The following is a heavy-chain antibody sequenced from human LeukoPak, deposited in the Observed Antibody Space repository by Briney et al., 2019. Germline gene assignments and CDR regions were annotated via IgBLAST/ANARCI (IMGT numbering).Heavy chain of an antibody. J-gene: IGHJ4*02. D-gene: IGHD3-10*01. CDR2: IYLSGHT. Sequence: SETLSLTCALSGGSITTSDWWRWVRQPPGKGLEWIGEIYLSGHTNYNPSLKSRVTISVDKSKNQFSLKLRSVTAADTAVYYCARDSRSYGSGSYLDWGQGTLVTVSS. V-gene: IGHV4-4*02. CDR3: ARDSRSYGSGSYLD. CDR1: GGSITTSDW.